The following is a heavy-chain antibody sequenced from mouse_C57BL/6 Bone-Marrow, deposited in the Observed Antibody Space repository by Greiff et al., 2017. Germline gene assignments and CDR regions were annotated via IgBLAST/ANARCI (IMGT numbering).Heavy chain of an antibody. Sequence: EVKLVESGGGLVQSGRSLRLSCATSGFTFSDFYMEWVRQAPGKGLEWIAASRNKANDYTTEYSASVKGRFIVSRDTSQSILYLQMNALRAEDTAIYYCARDGNPERYAMDYWGQGTSVTVSS. CDR2: SRNKANDYTT. D-gene: IGHD2-1*01. CDR3: ARDGNPERYAMDY. CDR1: GFTFSDFY. J-gene: IGHJ4*01. V-gene: IGHV7-1*01.